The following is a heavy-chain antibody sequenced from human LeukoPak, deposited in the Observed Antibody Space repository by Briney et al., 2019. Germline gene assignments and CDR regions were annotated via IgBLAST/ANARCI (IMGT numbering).Heavy chain of an antibody. CDR2: ISSSDSST. V-gene: IGHV3-11*05. CDR1: GFTFSDYY. Sequence: GGSLRLSCAASGFTFSDYYMSWIRQAPGKGLEWVSYISSSDSSTKYADSVKGRFSLSRDNGKNSLFLQMNSLRAEDTAVYYCARGPFGGIWFGELYFDYWGQGALVTVSS. J-gene: IGHJ4*02. CDR3: ARGPFGGIWFGELYFDY. D-gene: IGHD3-10*01.